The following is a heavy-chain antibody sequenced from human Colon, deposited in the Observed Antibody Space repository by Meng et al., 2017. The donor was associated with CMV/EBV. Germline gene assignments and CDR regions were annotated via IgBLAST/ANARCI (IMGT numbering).Heavy chain of an antibody. CDR1: GFKFIDYY. J-gene: IGHJ4*02. CDR2: TDLNSGVT. CDR3: ARDPPRTTTFDY. Sequence: ASVKVSCKASGFKFIDYYLHWLRLAPGRGFEWIGWTDLNSGVTNYPQKFQGRVTMTRDTSINTAYMELIGLTSDDTALYYCARDPPRTTTFDYGGQGTLVTVSS. V-gene: IGHV1-2*02. D-gene: IGHD1-1*01.